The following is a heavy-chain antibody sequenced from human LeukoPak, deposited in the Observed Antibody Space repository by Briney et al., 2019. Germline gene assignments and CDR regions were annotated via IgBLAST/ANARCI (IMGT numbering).Heavy chain of an antibody. CDR2: INHSGST. Sequence: SETLSLTCAFYGGSFSGYYWSWIRQPPGKGLEWIGEINHSGSTNYNPSLKSRVTISVDTSKNQFSLKLSSVTAADTAVYYCAREPDAAAGIDPWGQGTLVTVSS. CDR1: GGSFSGYY. D-gene: IGHD6-13*01. V-gene: IGHV4-34*01. J-gene: IGHJ5*02. CDR3: AREPDAAAGIDP.